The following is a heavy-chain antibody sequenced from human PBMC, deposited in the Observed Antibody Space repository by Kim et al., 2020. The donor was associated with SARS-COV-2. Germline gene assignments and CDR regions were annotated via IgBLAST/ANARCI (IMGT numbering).Heavy chain of an antibody. CDR1: GGSISSYY. J-gene: IGHJ1*01. D-gene: IGHD3-3*01. CDR2: IYTSGST. V-gene: IGHV4-4*07. CDR3: ARTALYDFWSGYSPNAEYFQH. Sequence: SETLSLTCTVSGGSISSYYWSWIRQPAGKGLEWIGRIYTSGSTNYNPSLKSRVTMSVDTSKNQFSLKLSSVTAADTAVYYCARTALYDFWSGYSPNAEYFQHWGQGTLVTVSS.